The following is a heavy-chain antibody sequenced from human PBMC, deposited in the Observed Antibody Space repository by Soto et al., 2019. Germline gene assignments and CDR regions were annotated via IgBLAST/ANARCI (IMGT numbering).Heavy chain of an antibody. J-gene: IGHJ5*02. CDR1: GGSISSGDYY. V-gene: IGHV4-30-4*01. CDR2: IYYSGST. D-gene: IGHD4-17*01. Sequence: QVQLQESGPGLVKPSQTLSLTCTVSGGSISSGDYYWSWIRQPPGKGLEWIGYIYYSGSTYYNPSLKSRVTRSVDTSKNQFSLKLSSVTAADTAVYYCARATTVVTGGFDPWGQGTLVTVSS. CDR3: ARATTVVTGGFDP.